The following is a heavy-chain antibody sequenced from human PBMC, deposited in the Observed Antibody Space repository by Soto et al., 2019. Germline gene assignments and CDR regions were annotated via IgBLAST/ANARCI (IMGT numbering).Heavy chain of an antibody. CDR1: GFTFIGSW. V-gene: IGHV3-74*01. Sequence: EVQLVESGGGLVQPGGSLRLSCAASGFTFIGSWMHWVRQAPGKGLVWVSRINGDGSGTSYADFVKGRFTISRDDAKNSLFLQMNGLRAEDTAVYYCARGIFVSGTANDSWGQGTLVTVSS. CDR2: INGDGSGT. J-gene: IGHJ4*02. CDR3: ARGIFVSGTANDS. D-gene: IGHD3-10*01.